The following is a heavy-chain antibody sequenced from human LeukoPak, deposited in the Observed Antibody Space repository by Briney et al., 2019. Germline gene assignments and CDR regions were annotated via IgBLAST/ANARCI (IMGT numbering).Heavy chain of an antibody. J-gene: IGHJ3*02. CDR2: INPNSGGT. V-gene: IGHV1-2*04. CDR1: GYTFTGYY. D-gene: IGHD3-10*01. CDR3: ARGRLVPKSQINYYGSGNGAFDI. Sequence: GASVKVSCKASGYTFTGYYMHWVRQAPGQGLEWMGWINPNSGGTNYAQRFQGWVTMTRDTSISTAYMELSRLRSDDTAVYYCARGRLVPKSQINYYGSGNGAFDIWGQGTMVTVSS.